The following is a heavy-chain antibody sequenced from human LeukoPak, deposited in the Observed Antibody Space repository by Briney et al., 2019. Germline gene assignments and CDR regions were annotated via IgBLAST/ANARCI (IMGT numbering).Heavy chain of an antibody. CDR2: IRYNGDTT. D-gene: IGHD2-21*02. CDR1: GFSFSGYG. V-gene: IGHV3-30*02. J-gene: IGHJ4*02. CDR3: AKDLTVDGLTAN. Sequence: GGSLRLSCGASGFSFSGYGMHWVRQAAGKGLEWLAFIRYNGDTTSYADSVKGRFTISRDNSKNTMDLQMNSLRVEDTALYYCAKDLTVDGLTANWGQGTLVTVSS.